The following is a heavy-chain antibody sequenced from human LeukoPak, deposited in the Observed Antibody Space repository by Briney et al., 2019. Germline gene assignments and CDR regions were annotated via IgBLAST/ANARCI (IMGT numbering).Heavy chain of an antibody. D-gene: IGHD1-26*01. CDR3: ARVPQYSGSYLPPYYFDY. CDR1: GGSISSYY. V-gene: IGHV4-59*01. CDR2: IYYSGST. J-gene: IGHJ4*02. Sequence: SETLSLTCTVSGGSISSYYWSWIRQPPGKGLEWIGYIYYSGSTNYNPSLKSRVTISVDTSKNQSSLKLSSVTAADTAVYYCARVPQYSGSYLPPYYFDYWGQGTLVTVSS.